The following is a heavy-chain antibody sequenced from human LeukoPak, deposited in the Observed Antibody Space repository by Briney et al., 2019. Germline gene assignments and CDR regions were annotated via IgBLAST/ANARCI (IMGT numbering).Heavy chain of an antibody. V-gene: IGHV4-34*01. Sequence: PSETLSLTCAVYGGFFSGYYWSWIRQPPGKGLEWIGEINHSGSTNYNPSLKSRVTISVDTSKNQFSLKLSSVTAADTAVYYCARSHPTYYYDSSGYLDWGQGTLVTVSS. J-gene: IGHJ4*02. CDR1: GGFFSGYY. D-gene: IGHD3-22*01. CDR2: INHSGST. CDR3: ARSHPTYYYDSSGYLD.